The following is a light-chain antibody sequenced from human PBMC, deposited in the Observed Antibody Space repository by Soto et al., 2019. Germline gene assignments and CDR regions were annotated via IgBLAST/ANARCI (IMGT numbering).Light chain of an antibody. Sequence: QAVVTQPASVSGSPGQSITISCTGTSSDVGGYNYVSWYQQHPGKAPKLMIYDVSNRPSGVSNSFSGSKSGNTASLTISGLQAEDEADYYCSSYTSSTVVFGGGTQLTVL. V-gene: IGLV2-14*01. J-gene: IGLJ2*01. CDR2: DVS. CDR1: SSDVGGYNY. CDR3: SSYTSSTVV.